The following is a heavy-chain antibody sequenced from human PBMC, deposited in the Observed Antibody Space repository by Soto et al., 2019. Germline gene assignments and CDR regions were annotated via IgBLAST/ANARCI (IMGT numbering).Heavy chain of an antibody. D-gene: IGHD5-12*01. CDR3: AKGNKGAGSGYPHY. J-gene: IGHJ4*02. CDR2: ISGSGVST. CDR1: GFTFSNYA. V-gene: IGHV3-23*01. Sequence: GGSLRLSCAASGFTFSNYAMSWVRQAPGKGLEWVSSISGSGVSTYYTDSVKGRFTISRDSSTKTLSLQMNSLRAEDTAIYYCAKGNKGAGSGYPHYWGQGTLVTVSS.